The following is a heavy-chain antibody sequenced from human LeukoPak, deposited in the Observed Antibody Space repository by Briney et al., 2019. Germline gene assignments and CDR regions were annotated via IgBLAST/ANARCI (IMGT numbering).Heavy chain of an antibody. CDR1: GYTFTSYG. CDR2: ISAYNGNT. Sequence: GASVTVSCKASGYTFTSYGISWVRQAPGQGLEWMGWISAYNGNTNYAQKLQGRVTMTTDTSTSTAYMELRSLRSDDTAVYYCARFFGIAAAGTKRYYYYMDVWGKGTTVTVSS. J-gene: IGHJ6*03. D-gene: IGHD6-13*01. V-gene: IGHV1-18*01. CDR3: ARFFGIAAAGTKRYYYYMDV.